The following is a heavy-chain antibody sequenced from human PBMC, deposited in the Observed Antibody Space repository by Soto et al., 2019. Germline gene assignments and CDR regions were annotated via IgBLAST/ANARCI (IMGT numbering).Heavy chain of an antibody. CDR2: VYHDRRT. CDR1: GYSISSGYQ. V-gene: IGHV4-38-2*02. J-gene: IGHJ5*02. CDR3: ARDFYGSRAAGWFDP. Sequence: QVQLQESGPGLVKPSETLSLTCGVSGYSISSGYQWGWIRRPPGKGPEWIGRVYHDRRTRYNPPLESRLTSAVDTSKNQSSLNRTSVTVADTAMYYCARDFYGSRAAGWFDPWGQGTLVTVSS. D-gene: IGHD3-10*01.